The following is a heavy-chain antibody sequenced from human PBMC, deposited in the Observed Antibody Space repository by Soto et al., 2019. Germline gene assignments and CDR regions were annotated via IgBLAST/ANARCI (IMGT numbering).Heavy chain of an antibody. CDR1: GGSISSYY. CDR2: IYYGGST. J-gene: IGHJ6*03. V-gene: IGHV4-59*08. CDR3: ARRNLGIAAAALYYYCMDV. D-gene: IGHD6-13*01. Sequence: QVQLQESGPGLVKPSATLSLTCAVSGGSISSYYWSWIRQLPGKRLEWIGYIYYGGSTNYNPPLKSRVTISVDTPKNQFSLKLSSVNAADTAVYYCARRNLGIAAAALYYYCMDVWGKGTTVTVSS.